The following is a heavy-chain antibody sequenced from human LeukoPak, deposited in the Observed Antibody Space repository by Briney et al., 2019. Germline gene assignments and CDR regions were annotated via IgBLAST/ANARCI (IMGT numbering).Heavy chain of an antibody. V-gene: IGHV3-23*01. J-gene: IGHJ4*02. CDR3: AEMQGYFDY. CDR1: GFNLSDSR. Sequence: PGESLRLSCATSGFNLSDSRMTWVPQPPGKGVEWFSAITSSGETTYYADSVKGRFTISRDNSKNMVYLQMNSLRAEDAATYYCAEMQGYFDYWGQGSLVTVSS. CDR2: ITSSGETT.